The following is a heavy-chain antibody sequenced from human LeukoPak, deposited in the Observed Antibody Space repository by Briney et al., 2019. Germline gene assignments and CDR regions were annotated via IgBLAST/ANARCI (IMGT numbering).Heavy chain of an antibody. CDR1: GYTLTELS. J-gene: IGHJ4*02. V-gene: IGHV1-24*01. D-gene: IGHD3-22*01. CDR2: FDPEDGET. Sequence: GASVKVSCKVSGYTLTELSMHWVRQAPGKGLEWMGGFDPEDGETIYAQKFQGRVTMTEDTSTDTAYMELSSLRSEDTAVYYCATDPDYYDSSGYRDYWGQGTLVTVSS. CDR3: ATDPDYYDSSGYRDY.